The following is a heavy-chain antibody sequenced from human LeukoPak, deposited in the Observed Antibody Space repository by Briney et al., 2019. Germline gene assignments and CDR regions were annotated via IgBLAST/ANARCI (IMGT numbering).Heavy chain of an antibody. CDR2: ISYDGSNK. CDR3: ERDRDSSGWYEGFDY. J-gene: IGHJ4*02. CDR1: GFTFSSSA. V-gene: IGHV3-30*09. D-gene: IGHD6-19*01. Sequence: GRSLRLSCAASGFTFSSSAMHWVRQAPDKGLEWVAVISYDGSNKYYADSVKGRFAISRDNSKNTLYLQMNSLRADDTAVYYCERDRDSSGWYEGFDYWGQGTLVTVSS.